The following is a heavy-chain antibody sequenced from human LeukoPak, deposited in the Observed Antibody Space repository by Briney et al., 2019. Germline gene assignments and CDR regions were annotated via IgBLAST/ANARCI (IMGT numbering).Heavy chain of an antibody. CDR3: ARGDSSGSIFDY. Sequence: PGGSLRLPCAASGFTFSRYWMTWVRQAPGKGLEWVANVKEDGSEEYYADSVKGRFTISRDNAKNSLYLQMNNLRAEDTAVYYCARGDSSGSIFDYWGQGTLVIVSS. D-gene: IGHD3-22*01. J-gene: IGHJ4*02. V-gene: IGHV3-7*01. CDR1: GFTFSRYW. CDR2: VKEDGSEE.